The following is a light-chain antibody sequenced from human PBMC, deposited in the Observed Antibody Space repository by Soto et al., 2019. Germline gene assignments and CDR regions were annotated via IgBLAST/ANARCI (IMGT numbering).Light chain of an antibody. CDR2: TAS. Sequence: EIVMTQSPATLSVSPGQGVTLSCRASQSVRSDLAWYRQKPGQAPRLLIHTASTRATNIPARFSGSGSGTDFTLTITSLQSEDFDVYYCQQYYMWHPVFGQGPKVDIK. CDR3: QQYYMWHPV. V-gene: IGKV3-15*01. J-gene: IGKJ2*01. CDR1: QSVRSD.